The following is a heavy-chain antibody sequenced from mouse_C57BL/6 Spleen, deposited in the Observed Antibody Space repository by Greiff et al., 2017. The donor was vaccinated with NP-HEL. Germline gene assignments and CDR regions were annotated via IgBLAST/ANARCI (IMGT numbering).Heavy chain of an antibody. J-gene: IGHJ3*01. D-gene: IGHD3-3*01. CDR3: ARSEGDALAY. Sequence: QVQLQQPGAELVRPGTSVKLSCKASGYTLTSYWMHWVKQRPGQGLEWIGVIDPSDSYTNYNPKFKGKATLTVDTSSSTAYMQLSSLTSEDAAVYYCARSEGDALAYWGQGTLVTVSA. CDR1: GYTLTSYW. V-gene: IGHV1-59*01. CDR2: IDPSDSYT.